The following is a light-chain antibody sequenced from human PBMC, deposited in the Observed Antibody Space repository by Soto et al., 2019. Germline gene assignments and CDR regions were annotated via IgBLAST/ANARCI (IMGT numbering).Light chain of an antibody. CDR2: GAS. CDR1: QSISSS. J-gene: IGKJ4*01. V-gene: IGKV3-15*01. CDR3: QQYYEWPPLT. Sequence: EIVMTQSPATLSVSPGERATLSCWATQSISSSLAWYQQKPGQAPRLLIYGASTRATGIPARFSGSGSGTEFTLTISSLQSEDSAVYYWQQYYEWPPLTFGGGTKVEIK.